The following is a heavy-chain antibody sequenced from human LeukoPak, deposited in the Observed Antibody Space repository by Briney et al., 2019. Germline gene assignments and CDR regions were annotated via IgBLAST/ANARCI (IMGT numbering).Heavy chain of an antibody. CDR1: GYTFTGYY. Sequence: ASVKVSCKASGYTFTGYYMHWVRQAPGQGLEWMGWINPNSGGTNYAQKFQGRVTMTRDTSISTAYMELSRLRSDDTAVYYCARGGLTIFGVVSFDYWGQGTLVTVSS. CDR3: ARGGLTIFGVVSFDY. V-gene: IGHV1-2*02. D-gene: IGHD3-3*01. CDR2: INPNSGGT. J-gene: IGHJ4*02.